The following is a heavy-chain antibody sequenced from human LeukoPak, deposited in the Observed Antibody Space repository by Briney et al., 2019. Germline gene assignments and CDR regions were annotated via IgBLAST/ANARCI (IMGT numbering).Heavy chain of an antibody. Sequence: ASVKVSCKASGYTFTRYAINWVRQATGQGLEWMGWMNPTSGSTGYAQKFQGRVTLTRDTSISTACMELSSLRSDDTAVYYCARGYYGSGSNWFDPWGQGTLVTVSS. J-gene: IGHJ5*02. D-gene: IGHD3-10*01. V-gene: IGHV1-8*01. CDR2: MNPTSGST. CDR1: GYTFTRYA. CDR3: ARGYYGSGSNWFDP.